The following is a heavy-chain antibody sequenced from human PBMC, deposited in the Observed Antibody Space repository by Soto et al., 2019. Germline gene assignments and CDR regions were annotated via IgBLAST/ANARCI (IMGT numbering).Heavy chain of an antibody. Sequence: QVQLVQSGAEVKKPGSSVKVSCKASGGTFSSYTISWVRQAPGQGLEWMGRIIPILGIANYAQKFQGRVTITADKSTSTAYMELSSLRSEDTAVYYCAREGPDGDYDRRPDYWGQGTLVTVSS. CDR3: AREGPDGDYDRRPDY. D-gene: IGHD4-17*01. CDR2: IIPILGIA. CDR1: GGTFSSYT. J-gene: IGHJ4*02. V-gene: IGHV1-69*02.